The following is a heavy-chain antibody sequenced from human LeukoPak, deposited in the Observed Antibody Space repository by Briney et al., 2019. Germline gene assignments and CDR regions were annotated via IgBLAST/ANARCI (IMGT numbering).Heavy chain of an antibody. CDR1: GGSISSSSYH. CDR2: IYYSGST. J-gene: IGHJ4*02. D-gene: IGHD3-3*01. Sequence: PSETLSLTCTVSGGSISSSSYHWGWIRQPPGKGLEWIGSIYYSGSTYYNPSLKSRVTISVDTSKNQFSLKLSSVTAADTAVYYCARVFLEWSATDYWGQGTLVTVSS. CDR3: ARVFLEWSATDY. V-gene: IGHV4-39*07.